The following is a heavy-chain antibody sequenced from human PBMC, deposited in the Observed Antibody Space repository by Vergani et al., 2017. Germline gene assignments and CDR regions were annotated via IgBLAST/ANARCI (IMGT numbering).Heavy chain of an antibody. J-gene: IGHJ4*02. V-gene: IGHV1-46*03. CDR3: ARGGYGILTGYRY. D-gene: IGHD3-9*01. Sequence: QVQVVQSGAELKKFGAPVKVSCKTSGYTFSNYYMHWVRQAPGQGLEWMGIINPSGGHTNYAQKFQGRVTMTRDTSTSTVYMELSSLRSEDTAIYYCARGGYGILTGYRYWGQGTLVTVSA. CDR2: INPSGGHT. CDR1: GYTFSNYY.